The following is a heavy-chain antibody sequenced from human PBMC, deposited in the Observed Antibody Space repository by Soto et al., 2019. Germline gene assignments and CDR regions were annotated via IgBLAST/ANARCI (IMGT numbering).Heavy chain of an antibody. CDR2: IYYSGST. D-gene: IGHD1-1*01. Sequence: SETLSLTCTVSGGSISSYYWSWIRQPPGKGLEWIGYIYYSGSTNYNPSLKSRVTISVDTSKNQFSLKLSSVTAADTAVYYCAREVHNYYYYMDVWGKGTTVTVSS. CDR3: AREVHNYYYYMDV. CDR1: GGSISSYY. V-gene: IGHV4-59*01. J-gene: IGHJ6*03.